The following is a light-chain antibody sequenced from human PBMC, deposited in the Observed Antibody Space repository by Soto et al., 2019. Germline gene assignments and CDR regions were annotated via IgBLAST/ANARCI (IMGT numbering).Light chain of an antibody. J-gene: IGLJ2*01. Sequence: QSALTQPASVSGSPGQSITISCTGTSSDIGGFTYVSWYQHHPGKAPKLMIYEVSNRPSGVSTRFSGSKSGNTASLTIGGLRSDDEADYYCAAWDDSLSGPVFGGGTKLTVL. V-gene: IGLV2-14*01. CDR3: AAWDDSLSGPV. CDR1: SSDIGGFTY. CDR2: EVS.